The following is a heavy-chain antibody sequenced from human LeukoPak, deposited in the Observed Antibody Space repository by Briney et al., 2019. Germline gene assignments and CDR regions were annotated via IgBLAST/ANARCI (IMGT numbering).Heavy chain of an antibody. CDR3: ARDQGGIAAAGKGWFDP. V-gene: IGHV4-31*03. Sequence: SQTLSLTCTVSGGSISSGGYYWSWIRQHPGKGLEWIGYIYYSGSTYYNPSLKSRVTISVDTSKNQFSLKLSSVTAADTAVYYCARDQGGIAAAGKGWFDPWGQGTLVTVSS. CDR1: GGSISSGGYY. J-gene: IGHJ5*02. D-gene: IGHD6-13*01. CDR2: IYYSGST.